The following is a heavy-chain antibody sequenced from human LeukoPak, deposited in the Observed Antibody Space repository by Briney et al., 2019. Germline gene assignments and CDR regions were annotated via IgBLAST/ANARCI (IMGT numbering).Heavy chain of an antibody. CDR1: GFTFSSYA. CDR3: ASPGYDILTPLDT. J-gene: IGHJ5*02. CDR2: ISDSGGSA. V-gene: IGHV3-23*01. Sequence: PGGSLRLSCAASGFTFSSYAMTWVRQAHGKGLECVSGISDSGGSASYADSVKGRFTISRDNSKNTLYLQMNSLRDEDTAVYYCASPGYDILTPLDTWGPGTLVTVSS. D-gene: IGHD3-9*01.